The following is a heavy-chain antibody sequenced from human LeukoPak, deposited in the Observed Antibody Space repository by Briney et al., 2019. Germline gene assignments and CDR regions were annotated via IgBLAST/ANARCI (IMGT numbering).Heavy chain of an antibody. V-gene: IGHV1-2*02. J-gene: IGHJ5*02. CDR3: ARALPLGYCSGGSCPTGVWFDP. D-gene: IGHD2-15*01. Sequence: ASVKISCKASGYTFTGYYMHWVRQAPGQGLEWMGWINPNSGGTNYAQKFQGRVTMTRDTSISTAYMELSRLRSDDTAVYYCARALPLGYCSGGSCPTGVWFDPWGQGTLVTVSS. CDR1: GYTFTGYY. CDR2: INPNSGGT.